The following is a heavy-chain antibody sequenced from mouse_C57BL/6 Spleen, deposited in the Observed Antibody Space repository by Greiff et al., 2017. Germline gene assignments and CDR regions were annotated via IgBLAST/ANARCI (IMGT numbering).Heavy chain of an antibody. V-gene: IGHV1-20*01. D-gene: IGHD2-3*01. CDR2: INPYNGDT. CDR3: ARRGYSYAMDY. J-gene: IGHJ4*01. CDR1: GYSFTGYF. Sequence: VHVKQSGPELVKPGDSVKISCKASGYSFTGYFMNWVMQSHGKSLEWIGRINPYNGDTFYNQKFKGKATLTVDKSSSTAHMELRSLTSEDSAVYYCARRGYSYAMDYWGQGTSVTVSS.